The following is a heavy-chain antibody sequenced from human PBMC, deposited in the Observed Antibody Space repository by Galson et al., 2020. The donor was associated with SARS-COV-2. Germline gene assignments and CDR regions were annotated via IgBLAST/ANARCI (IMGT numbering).Heavy chain of an antibody. V-gene: IGHV4-30-2*01. CDR1: RGSICTGGYS. CDR3: ASRPYYGSGSYSFDY. Sequence: SETLSLTCAFSRGSICTGGYSWTWNRQPPGKALESMGYIHHSGSTYYNPSLNSLVTISLDRSKNQFSLKLTSVTGADTAVYYCASRPYYGSGSYSFDYWGQRILVTVSS. D-gene: IGHD3-10*01. J-gene: IGHJ4*02. CDR2: IHHSGST.